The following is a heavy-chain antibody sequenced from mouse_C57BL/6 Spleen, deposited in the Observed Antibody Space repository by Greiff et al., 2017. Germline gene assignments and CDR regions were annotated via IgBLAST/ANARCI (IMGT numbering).Heavy chain of an antibody. D-gene: IGHD2-2*01. V-gene: IGHV1-64*01. J-gene: IGHJ1*03. CDR2: IHPNSGST. CDR3: ARYPGYDWYFDV. CDR1: GYTFTSYW. Sequence: QVQLQQPGAELVKPGASVKLSCKASGYTFTSYWMHWVKQRPGQGLEWIGMIHPNSGSTNYNEKFKSKATLTVDKSSSTAYMQLSSLTSEDSAVYYCARYPGYDWYFDVWGTGTTVTVSS.